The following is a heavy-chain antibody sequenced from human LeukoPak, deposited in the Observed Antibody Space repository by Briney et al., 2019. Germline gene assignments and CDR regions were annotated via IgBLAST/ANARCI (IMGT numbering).Heavy chain of an antibody. J-gene: IGHJ4*02. CDR1: GFTFNSYA. V-gene: IGHV3-23*01. Sequence: GGSLRLSCAASGFTFNSYAVSWVRQAPGKGLEWVSGISGSGGSTYYADSVKGRFTVSRDNSKNTLYMQMSSLRVEDTAVYYCAKDVIKGSPLWVDYFDYWGQGTLVTVSS. CDR3: AKDVIKGSPLWVDYFDY. CDR2: ISGSGGST. D-gene: IGHD5-18*01.